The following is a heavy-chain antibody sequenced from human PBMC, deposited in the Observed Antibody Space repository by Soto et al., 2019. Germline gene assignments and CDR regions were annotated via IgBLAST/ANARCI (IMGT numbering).Heavy chain of an antibody. D-gene: IGHD3-16*01. CDR1: GGSFSGYY. CDR2: INHSGST. Sequence: SETLSLTCAVYGGSFSGYYWSWICQPPGKGLEWIGEINHSGSTNYNPSLKSRVIISVDTSKNQFSLKLSSATAADTAVYYCARRQEDDYVWGSNRPFDYWGQGTLVTVSS. CDR3: ARRQEDDYVWGSNRPFDY. J-gene: IGHJ4*02. V-gene: IGHV4-34*01.